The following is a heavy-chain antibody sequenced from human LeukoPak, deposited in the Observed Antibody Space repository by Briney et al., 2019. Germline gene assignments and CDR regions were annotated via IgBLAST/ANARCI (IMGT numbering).Heavy chain of an antibody. D-gene: IGHD4-17*01. CDR1: SGSIGIYY. V-gene: IGHV4-59*08. CDR3: ARHKGYGDYVDY. J-gene: IGHJ4*02. CDR2: IYYSGCT. Sequence: PSETLSLTCSVYSGSIGIYYWSWIRQPQGKGLEWIGYIYYSGCTNYNPSLKSRVTISVDTSKNQFSLKLSSVTAADTAVYYCARHKGYGDYVDYWGQGTLVTVSS.